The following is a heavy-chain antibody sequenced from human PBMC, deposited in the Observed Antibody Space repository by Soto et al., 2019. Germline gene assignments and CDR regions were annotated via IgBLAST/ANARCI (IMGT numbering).Heavy chain of an antibody. D-gene: IGHD3-3*01. CDR2: ISGSGGST. Sequence: GSLRLSCAASGFTFSSYAMSWVRQAPGKGLEWVSAISGSGGSTYYADSVKGRFTISRDNSKNTLYLQMNSLRAEDTAVYYCAEYRYDFWSGSPRSHFDYWGQGTQVTVSS. CDR1: GFTFSSYA. V-gene: IGHV3-23*01. CDR3: AEYRYDFWSGSPRSHFDY. J-gene: IGHJ4*02.